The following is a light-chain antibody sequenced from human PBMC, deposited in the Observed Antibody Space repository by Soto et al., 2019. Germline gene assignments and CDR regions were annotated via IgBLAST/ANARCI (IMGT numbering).Light chain of an antibody. CDR3: QQYGSSPPLT. J-gene: IGKJ4*01. CDR1: RSVSSGF. Sequence: EIVLTQSPGTLSLSPGGRATLSCRASRSVSSGFLARYQQKPGQAPRLLIYGASSRATGIPDRFSGSGSGTDFTLTISRLEPEDFAVYYCQQYGSSPPLTFGGGTKVEIK. CDR2: GAS. V-gene: IGKV3-20*01.